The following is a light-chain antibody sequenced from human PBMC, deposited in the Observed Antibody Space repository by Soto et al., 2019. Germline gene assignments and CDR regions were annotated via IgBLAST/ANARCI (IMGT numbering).Light chain of an antibody. CDR2: EVS. CDR3: TSYAGTYSFFYV. J-gene: IGLJ1*01. CDR1: RSDVCAYNY. Sequence: QSLLAQPPSPSGSPGQSVPISCTGTRSDVCAYNYVSWYQQLPGKAPKLIIYEVSKRPSGVPDRFSGSKSGNTASLTVSGLQAEDEADYYCTSYAGTYSFFYVFGTGTKVTVL. V-gene: IGLV2-8*01.